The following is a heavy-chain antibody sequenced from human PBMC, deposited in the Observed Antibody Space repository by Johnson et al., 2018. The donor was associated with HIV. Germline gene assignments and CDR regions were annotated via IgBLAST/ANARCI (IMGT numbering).Heavy chain of an antibody. D-gene: IGHD1-26*01. CDR1: GLTVSTNY. CDR3: AKYLGTHIVGAEGAFDI. J-gene: IGHJ3*02. CDR2: IYSGGST. V-gene: IGHV3-66*02. Sequence: VLFVESGGGMVQPGGSLRLSCAASGLTVSTNYMSWVRQAPGRGLEWVSVIYSGGSTYYADSVKGRFTISRDNSKNTLYLQLTSLRTEDTAVYYCAKYLGTHIVGAEGAFDIWGQGTMVTVSS.